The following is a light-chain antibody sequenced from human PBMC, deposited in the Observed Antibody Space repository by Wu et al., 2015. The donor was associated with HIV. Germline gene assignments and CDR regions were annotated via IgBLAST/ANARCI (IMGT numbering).Light chain of an antibody. Sequence: VVMTQSPATLSVSPGETATLSCRASQTISGNLAWYQQTPGQAPRLLFYGASTRATGIPARFSASGSGTEFTLTISSLQSEDFAVYHCQQYGTLPITFGQGTRL. CDR2: GAS. J-gene: IGKJ5*01. V-gene: IGKV3-15*01. CDR3: QQYGTLPIT. CDR1: QTISGN.